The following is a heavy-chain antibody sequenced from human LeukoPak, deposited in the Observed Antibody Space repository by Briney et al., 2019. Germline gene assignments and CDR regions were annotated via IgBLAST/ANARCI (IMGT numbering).Heavy chain of an antibody. CDR1: GGSSSGYY. J-gene: IGHJ4*02. CDR2: INHSGST. V-gene: IGHV4-34*01. Sequence: PSETLSLTCAVYGGSSSGYYWNWIRQPPGKGLEWIGEINHSGSTNYNPSLKSRVTISVDTSKNQFSLHLSSVTAADTAVYYCARRSYNSPFRYWGQGTPVTVSS. D-gene: IGHD5-24*01. CDR3: ARRSYNSPFRY.